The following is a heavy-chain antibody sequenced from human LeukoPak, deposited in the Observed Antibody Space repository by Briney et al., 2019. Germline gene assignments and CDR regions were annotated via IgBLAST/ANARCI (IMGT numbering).Heavy chain of an antibody. CDR3: AREGDRSGLGFRQPTQFDY. CDR2: IYTSGST. D-gene: IGHD3-22*01. Sequence: SETLSLTCTVSGGSISSYYWSWIRQPAGKGLEWIGRIYTSGSTNYNPSLKSRVTMSVDTSKNQFSLKLGSVTAADTAVYYCAREGDRSGLGFRQPTQFDYWGQGTLVTVSS. V-gene: IGHV4-4*07. CDR1: GGSISSYY. J-gene: IGHJ4*02.